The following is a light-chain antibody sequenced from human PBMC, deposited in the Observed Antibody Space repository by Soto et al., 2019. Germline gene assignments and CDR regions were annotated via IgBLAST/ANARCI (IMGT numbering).Light chain of an antibody. V-gene: IGKV1-39*01. CDR1: RSISSY. CDR3: QQSYSNPRT. CDR2: AAS. Sequence: DIQMTQSPSSLSASVGDRVTITCRASRSISSYLNWYQQKPGKAPKLLIYAASSLQSGVPSRLSGSGYGTDFTLTISSLQPEDFETYYCQQSYSNPRTFGHGTKVDIK. J-gene: IGKJ1*01.